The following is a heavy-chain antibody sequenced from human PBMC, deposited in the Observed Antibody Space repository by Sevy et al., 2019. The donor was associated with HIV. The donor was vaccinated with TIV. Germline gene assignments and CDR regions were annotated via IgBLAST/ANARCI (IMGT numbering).Heavy chain of an antibody. D-gene: IGHD3-22*01. Sequence: GGSLRLSCAASGFTFSSYAMHWVRQAPGKGLEWVAVISYDGSNKYYADSVKGRFTISRDNSKNTLYLQMTGLRAEDTAVYYCARGEQDSSGYYYYYYYYYGMDVWGQGTTVTVSS. CDR1: GFTFSSYA. CDR2: ISYDGSNK. CDR3: ARGEQDSSGYYYYYYYYYGMDV. J-gene: IGHJ6*02. V-gene: IGHV3-30-3*01.